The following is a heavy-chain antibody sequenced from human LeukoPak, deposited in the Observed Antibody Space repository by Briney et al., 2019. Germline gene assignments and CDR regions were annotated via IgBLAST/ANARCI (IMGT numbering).Heavy chain of an antibody. CDR2: ISSSSSYI. D-gene: IGHD1-26*01. J-gene: IGHJ6*03. Sequence: GGSLRLSCAASGFTFSSYSMNWVRQAPGKGLEWVSSISSSSSYIYYADSVKGRFTISRDNAKNSLYLQMNSLRAEDTAVYYCARVPLGTYYYYYYYMDVWGKGTTVTVSS. CDR3: ARVPLGTYYYYYYYMDV. V-gene: IGHV3-21*01. CDR1: GFTFSSYS.